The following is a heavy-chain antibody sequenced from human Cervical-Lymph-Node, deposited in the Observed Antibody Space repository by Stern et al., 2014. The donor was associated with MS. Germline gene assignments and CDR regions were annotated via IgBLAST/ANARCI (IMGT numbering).Heavy chain of an antibody. CDR3: ASQYQVLYFDS. Sequence: DQLVESGGGVVQPGRSLRLSCAASGFRFRNFDIHWVRQAPGKGLEWVAVIAFDGSYQHYADSVKGRFTVSRDVSENTLYLQMNSRRGEDTAVYYCASQYQVLYFDSWGQGTLVTVSS. D-gene: IGHD2-2*01. CDR2: IAFDGSYQ. J-gene: IGHJ4*02. V-gene: IGHV3-30*03. CDR1: GFRFRNFD.